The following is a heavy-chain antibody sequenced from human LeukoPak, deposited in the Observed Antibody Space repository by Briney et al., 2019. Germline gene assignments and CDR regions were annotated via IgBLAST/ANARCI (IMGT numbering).Heavy chain of an antibody. Sequence: SETLSLTCAVSGGSISSNSYYWGWIRQPPGKGLEWIGSIYYSGSTYYNPSLKGRVTISVDTSKNQFSLKLSSVTAADTAVYYCASSSWYRWYFDYWGQGTLVTVSS. J-gene: IGHJ4*02. V-gene: IGHV4-39*01. CDR3: ASSSWYRWYFDY. D-gene: IGHD6-13*01. CDR1: GGSISSNSYY. CDR2: IYYSGST.